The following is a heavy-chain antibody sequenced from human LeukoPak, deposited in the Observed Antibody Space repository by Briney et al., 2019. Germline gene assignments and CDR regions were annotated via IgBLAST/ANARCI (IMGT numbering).Heavy chain of an antibody. Sequence: GGSLRLSCAASGFTFSSYSMNWVRQAPGKGLEWVSSISSSSSYIYYADSVKGRFTISRGNAKNSLYLQMNSLRAEDTAVYYCARDPVVAVDYWGQGTLVTVSS. V-gene: IGHV3-21*01. CDR2: ISSSSSYI. D-gene: IGHD2-15*01. CDR1: GFTFSSYS. CDR3: ARDPVVAVDY. J-gene: IGHJ4*02.